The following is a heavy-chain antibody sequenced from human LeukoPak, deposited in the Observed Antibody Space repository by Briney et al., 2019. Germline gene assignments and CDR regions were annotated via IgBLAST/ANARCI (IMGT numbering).Heavy chain of an antibody. J-gene: IGHJ6*02. D-gene: IGHD3-10*01. Sequence: GASVKVSCKASGGTFSSYAISWVRQPPGQGLEWMGGIIPIFGTANYAQKFQGRVTITADESTSTAYMELSSLRSEDTAVYYCARVRGSYMDVWGQGTTVTVSS. V-gene: IGHV1-69*13. CDR2: IIPIFGTA. CDR1: GGTFSSYA. CDR3: ARVRGSYMDV.